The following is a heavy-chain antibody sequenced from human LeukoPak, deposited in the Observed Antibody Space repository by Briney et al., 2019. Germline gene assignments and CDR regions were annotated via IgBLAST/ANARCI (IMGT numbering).Heavy chain of an antibody. J-gene: IGHJ4*02. CDR3: AKGTSGTYRFALGY. CDR2: ILGSGETT. CDR1: GFTFSSYA. Sequence: GGSLRLSCAASGFTFSSYAMAWVRQAPGKGLEWPSAILGSGETTYYADSVKGRFTISRDNSKNTLYLQLNSLRADDTAVYYCAKGTSGTYRFALGYWGQGTLVTVSS. V-gene: IGHV3-23*01. D-gene: IGHD1-26*01.